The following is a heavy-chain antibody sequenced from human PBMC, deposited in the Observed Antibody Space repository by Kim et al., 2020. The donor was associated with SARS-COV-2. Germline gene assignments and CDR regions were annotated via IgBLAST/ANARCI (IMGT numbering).Heavy chain of an antibody. CDR1: GGSMYSNNDY. D-gene: IGHD2-21*01. CDR2: IYYTGSA. J-gene: IGHJ4*02. CDR3: ARHIDLRWIDS. Sequence: SETLSLTCTVSGGSMYSNNDYWGWISQPPGKGLEWLGSIYYTGSAKYNPSLKSRLTISVDTSKIHSSLNLSSVTAADTAVYYCARHIDLRWIDSWGQGTRVIVSS. V-gene: IGHV4-39*01.